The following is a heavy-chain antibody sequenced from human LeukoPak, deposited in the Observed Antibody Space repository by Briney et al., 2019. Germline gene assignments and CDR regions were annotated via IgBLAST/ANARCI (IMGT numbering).Heavy chain of an antibody. CDR3: VRGRWPHQLPRGAFDI. CDR1: GDSVSSNSAA. J-gene: IGHJ3*02. CDR2: TYCRPKWYN. Sequence: SQTLSLTCAISGDSVSSNSAAWNWIRQSPSRGLEWLGRTYCRPKWYNDYAVSVKGRITINPDTSKNQFSLHLNSVTPEDTAVYYCVRGRWPHQLPRGAFDIWGQGTMVTVSS. V-gene: IGHV6-1*01. D-gene: IGHD2-2*01.